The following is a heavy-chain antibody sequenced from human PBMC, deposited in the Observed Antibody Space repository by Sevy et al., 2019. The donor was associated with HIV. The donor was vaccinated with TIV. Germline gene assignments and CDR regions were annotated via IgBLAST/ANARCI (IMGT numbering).Heavy chain of an antibody. CDR2: MKQDGSEK. D-gene: IGHD5-18*01. V-gene: IGHV3-7*01. J-gene: IGHJ4*02. CDR3: VREGLGGYSYSLDC. CDR1: GFTFSSYW. Sequence: GSLRLSCAASGFTFSSYWMSWVRQAPGKGLEWVATMKQDGSEKYYVDSVKGRFTISRDNARNSLYLQINSLRAEDTGLYYCVREGLGGYSYSLDCWGQGTLLTVSS.